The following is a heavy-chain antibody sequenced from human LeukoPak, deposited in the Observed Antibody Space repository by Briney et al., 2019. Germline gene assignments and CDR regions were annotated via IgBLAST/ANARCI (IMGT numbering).Heavy chain of an antibody. CDR3: AAGPLGHISRGLDS. CDR1: GGSIRSGTDY. Sequence: SETLSLTCSVSGGSIRSGTDYWSWVRQPAGKGLEWIGRIYMSGSTDYNPSFKSRVTMSVDTSKNQLSLKLTSVTAADTAVYFCAAGPLGHISRGLDSWGQGTLVIVSS. J-gene: IGHJ4*02. V-gene: IGHV4-61*02. D-gene: IGHD3-10*01. CDR2: IYMSGST.